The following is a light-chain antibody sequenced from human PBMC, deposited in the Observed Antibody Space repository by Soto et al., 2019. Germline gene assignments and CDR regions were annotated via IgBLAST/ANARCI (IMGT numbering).Light chain of an antibody. CDR2: KAF. CDR3: QQYNSYSPT. Sequence: DIPMTPSPSTLSASVGDRVTITCRASQSISTWLAWYQQEPGKAPKLLIHKAFSLQSGVPSRFSGSGCGTDCTLAISSLHPDDFATYNCQQYNSYSPTFGQGTRVEIK. CDR1: QSISTW. V-gene: IGKV1-5*03. J-gene: IGKJ1*01.